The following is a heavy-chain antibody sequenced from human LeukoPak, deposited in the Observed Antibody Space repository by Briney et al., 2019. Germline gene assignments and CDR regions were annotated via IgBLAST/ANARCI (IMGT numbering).Heavy chain of an antibody. J-gene: IGHJ4*02. D-gene: IGHD4-17*01. Sequence: ASVKVSCKAFGYTFTGYYIHWVRQAPGQGLEWMGWINPNSGGTNYAQKFQGRVTMTRDTSISTAYMELSRLRSDDTAVYYWARVPANTATTNFDHWGQGTLVTVSS. CDR2: INPNSGGT. V-gene: IGHV1-2*02. CDR1: GYTFTGYY. CDR3: ARVPANTATTNFDH.